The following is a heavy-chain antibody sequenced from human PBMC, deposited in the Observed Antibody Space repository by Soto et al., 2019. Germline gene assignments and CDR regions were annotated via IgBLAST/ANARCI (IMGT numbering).Heavy chain of an antibody. CDR1: GGSVSSGSYY. Sequence: QVQLQESGPGLVKPSETLSLICTVSGGSVSSGSYYWSWIRQTPGKGLEWIGYIYYRGSTNYNPSLKSPVTIPVDTPKNQFSLKLSSVTAADTAVYYCARVNDYCIDYWGQGTMVTVSS. CDR2: IYYRGST. J-gene: IGHJ3*01. CDR3: ARVNDYCIDY. V-gene: IGHV4-61*01. D-gene: IGHD4-4*01.